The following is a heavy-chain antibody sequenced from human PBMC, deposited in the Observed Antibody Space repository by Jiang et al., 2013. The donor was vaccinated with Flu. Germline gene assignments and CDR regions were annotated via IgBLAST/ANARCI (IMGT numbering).Heavy chain of an antibody. CDR1: GGSISSSSYY. D-gene: IGHD3-22*01. CDR3: ANLEDSSGSSIDY. V-gene: IGHV4-39*01. Sequence: ETLSLTCTVSGGSISSSSYYWGWIRQPPGKGLEWIGSIYYSGSTYYNPSLKSRVTISVDTSKNQFSLKLSSVTAADTAVYYCANLEDSSGSSIDYWGQGTLVTVSS. CDR2: IYYSGST. J-gene: IGHJ4*02.